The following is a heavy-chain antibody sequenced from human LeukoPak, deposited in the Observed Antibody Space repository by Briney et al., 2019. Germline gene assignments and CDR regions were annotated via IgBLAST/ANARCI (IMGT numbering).Heavy chain of an antibody. CDR2: ISAYNGNT. D-gene: IGHD6-13*01. J-gene: IGHJ4*02. Sequence: ASVKVSCKASGYTFTSYDISWVRQAPGQGLEWMGWISAYNGNTNYAQKLQGRVTMTTDTSTSTAYMELRSLRSDDTAVYYCARGSPYSSSWYGGAPFDYWGQGTLVTVSS. CDR3: ARGSPYSSSWYGGAPFDY. CDR1: GYTFTSYD. V-gene: IGHV1-18*01.